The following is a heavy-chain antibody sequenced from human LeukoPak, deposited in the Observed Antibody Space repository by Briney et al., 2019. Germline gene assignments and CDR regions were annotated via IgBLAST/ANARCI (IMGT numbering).Heavy chain of an antibody. D-gene: IGHD3-10*01. J-gene: IGHJ4*02. CDR3: ARNGYGSGSSW. CDR2: IYYTGST. V-gene: IGHV4-59*08. CDR1: GGSISNYY. Sequence: SETLSLTCTVSGGSISNYYWNWIRQPPGKGLEWIGYIYYTGSTNYNPSLKSRVTMSVDTSKNQVSLKLTSVTAADTAVYYCARNGYGSGSSWWGQGTLVTVSS.